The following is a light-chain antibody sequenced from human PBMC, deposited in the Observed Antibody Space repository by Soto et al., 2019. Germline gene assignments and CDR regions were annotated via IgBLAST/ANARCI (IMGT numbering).Light chain of an antibody. CDR1: SSNIGADYP. CDR3: QSYDSSLSGWV. J-gene: IGLJ3*02. Sequence: QAVVTQPPSVSGAPGQRVTVSCIGNSSNIGADYPVHWYQQVPGTAPKLLIYGNTNRPSGVPDRFSGSKSGTSASLAITGLQADDESDYYCQSYDSSLSGWVFGGGTQLTVL. V-gene: IGLV1-40*01. CDR2: GNT.